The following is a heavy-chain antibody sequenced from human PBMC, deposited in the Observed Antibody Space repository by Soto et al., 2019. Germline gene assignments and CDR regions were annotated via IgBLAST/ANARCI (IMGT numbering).Heavy chain of an antibody. Sequence: GGSLRLSCAASGFTFSSYAMSWIRQAPGKGLEWVSAISGSGGSTYYADSVKGRFTISRDNSKNTLYLQMNSLGAEDTAVYYCAKDHAGIAVAGTVFDYWGQGTLVTVSS. CDR3: AKDHAGIAVAGTVFDY. CDR2: ISGSGGST. CDR1: GFTFSSYA. J-gene: IGHJ4*02. D-gene: IGHD6-19*01. V-gene: IGHV3-23*01.